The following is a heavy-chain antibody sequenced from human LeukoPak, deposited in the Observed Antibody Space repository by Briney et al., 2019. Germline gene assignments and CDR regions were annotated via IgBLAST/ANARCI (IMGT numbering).Heavy chain of an antibody. J-gene: IGHJ6*03. CDR2: IRSKANSYAT. V-gene: IGHV3-73*01. Sequence: GGSLKLSCAASGFTFSGSAMHWVRQASGKGLEWVGRIRSKANSYATAYAASVKGRFTISRDDSKNTAYLQMNSLKTEDTVVYYCTTSRDILTGYYPLTGYYYYMDVWGKGTTVTVSS. CDR3: TTSRDILTGYYPLTGYYYYMDV. D-gene: IGHD3-9*01. CDR1: GFTFSGSA.